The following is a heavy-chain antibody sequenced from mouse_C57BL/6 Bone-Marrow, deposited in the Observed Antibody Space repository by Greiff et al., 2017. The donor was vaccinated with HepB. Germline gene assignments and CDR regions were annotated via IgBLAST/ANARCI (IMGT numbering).Heavy chain of an antibody. D-gene: IGHD2-5*01. V-gene: IGHV5-12*01. CDR2: ISNGGGST. Sequence: EVQLVESGGGLVQPGGSLKLSCAASGFTFSDYYMYWVRQTPEKRLEWVAYISNGGGSTYYPDTVKGRFTISRDNAKNTLYLQMSRLKSEDTAMYYCARNYYSNLSWFAYWGQGTLVTVSA. J-gene: IGHJ3*01. CDR1: GFTFSDYY. CDR3: ARNYYSNLSWFAY.